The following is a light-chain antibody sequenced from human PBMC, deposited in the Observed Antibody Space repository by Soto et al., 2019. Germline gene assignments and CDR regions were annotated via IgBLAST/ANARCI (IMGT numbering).Light chain of an antibody. Sequence: EIVMTHSPVTLSVSPGERATLSFRASQSVSSNLAWHQQKPGQAPRILMYDASTRATGISARFSGSGSGTEFTLIISSLQSEDFAIYYCQQYNNWPPWTFGQGTKVDIK. CDR2: DAS. J-gene: IGKJ1*01. V-gene: IGKV3-15*01. CDR3: QQYNNWPPWT. CDR1: QSVSSN.